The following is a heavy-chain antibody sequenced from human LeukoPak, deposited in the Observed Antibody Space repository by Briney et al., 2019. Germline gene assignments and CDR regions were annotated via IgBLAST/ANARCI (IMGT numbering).Heavy chain of an antibody. D-gene: IGHD5-24*01. CDR1: GFSFSRYG. CDR2: LYSGGST. Sequence: PGGSLRLSCAASGFSFSRYGMKWVRQAPGKGLEWVSLLYSGGSTYYADSVKGRFSISRDNSKNTLYLQMNSLRAEDTAVYYCASRDKGYYYGMDVWGQGTTVTVSS. V-gene: IGHV3-66*01. J-gene: IGHJ6*02. CDR3: ASRDKGYYYGMDV.